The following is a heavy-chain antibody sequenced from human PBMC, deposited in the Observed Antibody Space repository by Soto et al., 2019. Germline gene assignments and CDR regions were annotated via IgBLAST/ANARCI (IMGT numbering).Heavy chain of an antibody. D-gene: IGHD3-22*01. J-gene: IGHJ3*01. CDR1: GFTFSSND. Sequence: EVQLVESGGGLIQPGGSLRLSCAASGFTFSSNDMNWVRQAPGKGLEWVSLIYSSGSTYYADSVKGRFTISRDNSQNTLYLQMSSRRAEDTAVYYCATRPLLPGAPWGQGTMVTVSS. V-gene: IGHV3-53*01. CDR2: IYSSGST. CDR3: ATRPLLPGAP.